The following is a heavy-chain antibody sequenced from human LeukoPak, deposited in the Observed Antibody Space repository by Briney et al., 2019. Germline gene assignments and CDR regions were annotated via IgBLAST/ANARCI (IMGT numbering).Heavy chain of an antibody. CDR2: IYYSGST. CDR3: ARVWYYGSGSYGMDV. Sequence: PSETLSLTCNVSGGSISSYYWSWIRQPPGKGLEWIGYIYYSGSTNYNPSLKSRVTISVDTSKNQFSLKLSSVTAADTAVYYCARVWYYGSGSYGMDVWGQGTTVTVSS. D-gene: IGHD3-10*01. J-gene: IGHJ6*02. CDR1: GGSISSYY. V-gene: IGHV4-59*01.